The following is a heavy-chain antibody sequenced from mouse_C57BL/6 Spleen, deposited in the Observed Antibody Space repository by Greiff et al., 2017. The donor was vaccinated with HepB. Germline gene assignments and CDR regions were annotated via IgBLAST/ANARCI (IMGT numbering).Heavy chain of an antibody. D-gene: IGHD2-4*01. CDR1: GFTFSDYG. CDR2: ISSGSSTI. CDR3: ARDEYDGYFDV. J-gene: IGHJ1*03. Sequence: EVKLVESGGGLVKPGGSLKLSCAASGFTFSDYGMHWVRQAPEKGLEWVAYISSGSSTIYYADTVKGRFTISRDNAKNTLFLQMTSLRSEDTAMYYCARDEYDGYFDVWGTRTTVTVSS. V-gene: IGHV5-17*01.